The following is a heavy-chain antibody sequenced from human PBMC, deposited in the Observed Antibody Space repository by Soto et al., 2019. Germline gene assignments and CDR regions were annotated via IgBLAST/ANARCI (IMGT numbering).Heavy chain of an antibody. J-gene: IGHJ6*02. CDR3: AREVGYLNPGGPYYYGMDV. V-gene: IGHV1-69*01. Sequence: QVQLVQSGAEVKKPGSSVKVSCKASGGTFSSYAISWVRQAPGQGLEWMGGIIPIFGTANYAQKFQGRVTITADESSSTAYMELSSLRSEDTAVYFSAREVGYLNPGGPYYYGMDVWGQGTTVTVSS. CDR1: GGTFSSYA. D-gene: IGHD1-26*01. CDR2: IIPIFGTA.